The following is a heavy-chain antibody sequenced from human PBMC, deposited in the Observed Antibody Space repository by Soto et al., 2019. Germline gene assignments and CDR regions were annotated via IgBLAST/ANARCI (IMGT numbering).Heavy chain of an antibody. CDR1: GFTFTSYA. CDR2: ISGSGGSA. V-gene: IGHV3-23*01. Sequence: GGSLRLSCAASGFTFTSYAINWVRQAPGKGLEWVSAISGSGGSAYYADSVKGRFTISRDNAKNTVYLQMNSLRAEDTAIYYCAKAKGSGAYYYYSGMDVWGQGTKVTVYS. CDR3: AKAKGSGAYYYYSGMDV. J-gene: IGHJ6*02.